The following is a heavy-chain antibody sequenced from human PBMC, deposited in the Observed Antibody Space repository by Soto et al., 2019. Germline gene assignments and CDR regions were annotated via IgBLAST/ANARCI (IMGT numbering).Heavy chain of an antibody. D-gene: IGHD3-10*01. J-gene: IGHJ2*01. CDR1: GGSFSGYY. CDR2: INHSGST. CDR3: AREVPSRYFDL. V-gene: IGHV4-34*01. Sequence: QVRLQQWGAGLLKPSETLPLTCAVYGGSFSGYYWSWIRQPPGKGLEWIGEINHSGSTNYNPSLKSRVTVSVDTSKIQFSLKLNSVTAAATAVYYCAREVPSRYFDLWGRGTPVTVSS.